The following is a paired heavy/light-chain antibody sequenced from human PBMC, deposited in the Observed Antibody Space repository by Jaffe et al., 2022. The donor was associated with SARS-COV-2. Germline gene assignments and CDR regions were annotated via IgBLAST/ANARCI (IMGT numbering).Light chain of an antibody. Sequence: DIEMTQSPSSLSASVGDRITITCRASQDIATYLAWLQQKPGEAPKSLIYTASSLQSGVPSRFSGSGSGTEFTLTISSLQPEDFATYYCQQYDSYPLTFGGGTKVDIK. CDR1: QDIATY. V-gene: IGKV1-16*01. CDR3: QQYDSYPLT. J-gene: IGKJ4*01. CDR2: TAS.
Heavy chain of an antibody. Sequence: QITLKESGPTLVKPTETLTLTCTFSGFSLSSSGRGVGWIRQPPGKSLEWLAVISWNDHKMFSPSLTTRLTITKDTSKNEVVLTMTNMAPVDTATYYCAHRPSSWSSFDSWGQGNLVTVSS. CDR3: AHRPSSWSSFDS. CDR1: GFSLSSSGRG. V-gene: IGHV2-5*01. D-gene: IGHD2-2*01. J-gene: IGHJ4*02. CDR2: ISWNDHK.